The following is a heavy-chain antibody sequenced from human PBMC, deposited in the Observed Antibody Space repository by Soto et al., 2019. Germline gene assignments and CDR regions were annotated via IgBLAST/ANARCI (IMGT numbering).Heavy chain of an antibody. CDR1: GYTFTSYA. CDR3: ATGGGVCLSISCYNRGFAP. D-gene: IGHD2-2*02. J-gene: IGHJ5*02. CDR2: INAGTGDT. V-gene: IGHV1-3*05. Sequence: QVKLVQSGAEEQKPGASVRVSCKASGYTFTSYAMHWVRQAPGQRLEWMGWINAGTGDTEYSQKFQGRVTITRDTSASTVYMELSSLTSEDTGVFYCATGGGVCLSISCYNRGFAPWGQGTLVTVSS.